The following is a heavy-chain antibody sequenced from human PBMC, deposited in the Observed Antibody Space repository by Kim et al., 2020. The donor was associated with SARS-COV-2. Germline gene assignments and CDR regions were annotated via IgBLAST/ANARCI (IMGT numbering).Heavy chain of an antibody. CDR1: GFTFSSYA. D-gene: IGHD1-1*01. CDR3: ARDKGYNWNDTNYFDY. J-gene: IGHJ4*01. V-gene: IGHV3-30*04. CDR2: ISYDGSNK. Sequence: GGSLRLSCAASGFTFSSYAIHWVRQAPGKGLEWVAVISYDGSNKYYADSVKGRFTISRDNSKNTLYLQMNSLRAEDTAVYYCARDKGYNWNDTNYFDYWG.